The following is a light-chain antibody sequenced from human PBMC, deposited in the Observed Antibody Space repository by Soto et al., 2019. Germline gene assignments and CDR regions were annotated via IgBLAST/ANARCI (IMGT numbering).Light chain of an antibody. CDR2: DAS. J-gene: IGKJ4*01. V-gene: IGKV3-11*01. Sequence: EIVLTQSPATLSLSPGERATLSCRASQSVSSYLAWYQQKPGQAPRLLIYDASNRATGIPARFSGSGSGTDFTLTLSSLEPEDFAVYYCQQRSNWHALTFGGGTKVEIK. CDR3: QQRSNWHALT. CDR1: QSVSSY.